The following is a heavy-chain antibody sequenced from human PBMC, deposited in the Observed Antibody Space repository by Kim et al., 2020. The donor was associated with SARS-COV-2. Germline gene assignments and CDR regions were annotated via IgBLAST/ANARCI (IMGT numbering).Heavy chain of an antibody. Sequence: GGSLRLSCAASGFTFNTFDMHWVRQAAGRRLEWVSTIDTAGGTYYPGSVKGQFTISRENAKNSLYLQMNSLRAGDTAVYYCARGPNHPMVRGVIGGMDVWGQGTTVTVSS. CDR1: GFTFNTFD. D-gene: IGHD3-10*01. V-gene: IGHV3-13*01. CDR3: ARGPNHPMVRGVIGGMDV. CDR2: IDTAGGT. J-gene: IGHJ6*02.